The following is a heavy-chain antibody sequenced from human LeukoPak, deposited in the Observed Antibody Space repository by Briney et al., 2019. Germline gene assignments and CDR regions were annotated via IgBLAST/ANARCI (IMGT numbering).Heavy chain of an antibody. CDR3: ARHRTFSDSSDTYFGEFDY. CDR1: GYKFTNSW. V-gene: IGHV5-51*01. Sequence: GETLKTSCNVSGYKFTNSWIGWVRQMPGKGLEGMGMVYPADSDTRYRPSFQGQVTISADKSIATAYLQWDNLQASDTAIYYCARHRTFSDSSDTYFGEFDYWGQGTLVTVSS. CDR2: VYPADSDT. J-gene: IGHJ4*02. D-gene: IGHD6-19*01.